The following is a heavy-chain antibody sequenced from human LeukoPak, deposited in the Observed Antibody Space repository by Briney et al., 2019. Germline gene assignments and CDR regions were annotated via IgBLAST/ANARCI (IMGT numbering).Heavy chain of an antibody. CDR1: GDSIGSYW. Sequence: TSETLSLTCTVSGDSIGSYWWGWVRQSPGKGLEWIAYIHYRGTTNSNPSLKSRVSISVDTSKNQSSLNLNSVTDADTAVYYRARDLGTGWPYWYFDLWGRGTLVTVSS. V-gene: IGHV4-59*01. CDR3: ARDLGTGWPYWYFDL. J-gene: IGHJ2*01. D-gene: IGHD6-19*01. CDR2: IHYRGTT.